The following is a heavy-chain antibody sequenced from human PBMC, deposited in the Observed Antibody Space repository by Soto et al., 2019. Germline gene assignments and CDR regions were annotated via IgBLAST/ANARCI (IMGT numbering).Heavy chain of an antibody. Sequence: ASVKVSCKTSGYIFTGFYMHWVRQAPGQGLEWMGWINPNSGGTNYPQKFRDRVTMTRDTSIGTAYMELSSLRSDDTAVYYCARDRVEYSSFHYGMDVWGQGTTVTVSS. V-gene: IGHV1-2*02. D-gene: IGHD5-18*01. CDR2: INPNSGGT. J-gene: IGHJ6*02. CDR1: GYIFTGFY. CDR3: ARDRVEYSSFHYGMDV.